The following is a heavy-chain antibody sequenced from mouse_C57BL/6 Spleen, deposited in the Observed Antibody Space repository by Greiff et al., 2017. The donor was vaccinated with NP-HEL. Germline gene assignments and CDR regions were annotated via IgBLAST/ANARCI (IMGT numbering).Heavy chain of an antibody. V-gene: IGHV1-81*01. CDR3: AREGGPYYAMDY. CDR2: IYPRSGNT. Sequence: LQESGAELARPGASVKLSCKASGYTFTSYGISWVKQRTGQGLEWIGEIYPRSGNTYYNEKFKGKATLTADKSSSTAYMELRSLTSEDSAVYFCAREGGPYYAMDYWGQGTSVTVSS. CDR1: GYTFTSYG. J-gene: IGHJ4*01. D-gene: IGHD1-1*02.